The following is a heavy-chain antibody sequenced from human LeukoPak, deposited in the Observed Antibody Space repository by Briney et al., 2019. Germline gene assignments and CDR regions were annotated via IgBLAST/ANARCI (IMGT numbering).Heavy chain of an antibody. CDR3: ANLPPLRGALTPFDP. Sequence: PGGSLRLSCAASGVTFSDYAMSWVRQAPGKGLEWVSVISGNGLVTYYADFVGGRFTISRDSSKTTLYLDLNSLRVEDTAIYYCANLPPLRGALTPFDPWGQGTLVTVSS. V-gene: IGHV3-23*01. J-gene: IGHJ5*02. CDR1: GVTFSDYA. D-gene: IGHD3-10*01. CDR2: ISGNGLVT.